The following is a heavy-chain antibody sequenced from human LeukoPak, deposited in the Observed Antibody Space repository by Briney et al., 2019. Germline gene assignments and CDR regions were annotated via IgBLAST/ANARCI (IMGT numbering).Heavy chain of an antibody. V-gene: IGHV1-8*01. CDR1: GYTFTSYH. CDR3: ARAGVRSVTPRHNWFDP. CDR2: MNAKSGHT. Sequence: GASVKVSFKASGYTFTSYHIDWVRQAPGQGPEWMGWMNAKSGHTGYAQNLEGRVTMTRDTSTNTAYMELRGLRSEDTAVYYCARAGVRSVTPRHNWFDPWGQGTLVTVSS. J-gene: IGHJ5*02. D-gene: IGHD4-11*01.